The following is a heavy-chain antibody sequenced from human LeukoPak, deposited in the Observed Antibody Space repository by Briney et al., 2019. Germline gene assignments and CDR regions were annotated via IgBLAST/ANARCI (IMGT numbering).Heavy chain of an antibody. Sequence: PGGSLRLSCAASGFTFSSYAMHWVRQAPGKGLEWVAVISYDGSNKYYADSVKGRFTISRDNSKNTLYLQMNSLRAEDTAVYYCARGPIYTDYGRHYFDYWGQGTLVTVSS. V-gene: IGHV3-30-3*01. CDR2: ISYDGSNK. CDR3: ARGPIYTDYGRHYFDY. J-gene: IGHJ4*02. D-gene: IGHD4-17*01. CDR1: GFTFSSYA.